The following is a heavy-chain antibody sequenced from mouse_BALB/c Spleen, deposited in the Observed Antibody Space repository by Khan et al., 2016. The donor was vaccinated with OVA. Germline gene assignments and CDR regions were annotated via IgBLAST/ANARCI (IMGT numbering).Heavy chain of an antibody. J-gene: IGHJ2*01. Sequence: VRLQESGAELVRPGASVKLSCKTSGYTFTSYWIHWVKQRPGQGLEWIARIYPGTDNTYYNEKFKDKATLTADKSSSTAYMQLSSLKSEDSDVYFCAREKALYHVDHWGQGTTLTVSS. CDR1: GYTFTSYW. D-gene: IGHD3-2*02. CDR2: IYPGTDNT. V-gene: IGHV1S132*01. CDR3: AREKALYHVDH.